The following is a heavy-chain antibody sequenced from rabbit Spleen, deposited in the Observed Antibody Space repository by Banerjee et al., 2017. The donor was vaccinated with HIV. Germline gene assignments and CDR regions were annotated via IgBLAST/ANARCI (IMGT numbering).Heavy chain of an antibody. V-gene: IGHV1S45*01. CDR3: VREVAGKFNL. J-gene: IGHJ4*01. CDR2: INTATGKA. Sequence: QEQLEESGGGLVKPEGSLTLTCKASGFSFSDTDVMCWVRQAPGKGLEWIACINTATGKAVYASWVNGRFTISSHNAQNTLYLQLSSLTATDTATYFCVREVAGKFNLWGQGTLVTVS. D-gene: IGHD4-1*01. CDR1: GFSFSDTDV.